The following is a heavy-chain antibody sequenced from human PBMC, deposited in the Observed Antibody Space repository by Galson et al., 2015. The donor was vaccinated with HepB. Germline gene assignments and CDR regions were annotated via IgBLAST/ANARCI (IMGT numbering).Heavy chain of an antibody. CDR1: GDSVSSNSAA. D-gene: IGHD3-9*01. CDR3: ARAGRLRYFDWLPGAFDI. J-gene: IGHJ3*02. V-gene: IGHV6-1*01. Sequence: CAISGDSVSSNSAAWSWIRQSPSRGLEWLGRTYYRSKWYNDYAVSVKSRITINPDTSKNQFSLQLNSVTPEDTAVYYCARAGRLRYFDWLPGAFDIWGQGAMVTVSS. CDR2: TYYRSKWYN.